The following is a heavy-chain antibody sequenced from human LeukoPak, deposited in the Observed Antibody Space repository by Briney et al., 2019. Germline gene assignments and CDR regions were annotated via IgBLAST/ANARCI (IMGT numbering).Heavy chain of an antibody. CDR3: VRHLGYGSGKEMDV. V-gene: IGHV3-48*03. Sequence: GGSLRLSCAASGFTFSTYEMKWVRQAPGKGLEWVSYISSGGRTIYYADSVKGRFTISRDNAENSLYLQMNSVRADDTAVCNCVRHLGYGSGKEMDVWGKGTTVTVSS. CDR1: GFTFSTYE. J-gene: IGHJ6*04. CDR2: ISSGGRTI. D-gene: IGHD3-10*01.